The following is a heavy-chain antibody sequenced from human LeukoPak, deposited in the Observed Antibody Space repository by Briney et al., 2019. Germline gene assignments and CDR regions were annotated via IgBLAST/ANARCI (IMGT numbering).Heavy chain of an antibody. Sequence: GGSLRLSGAASGFTFSSYARSWVRKAPGKGLEWVSAISGSGGSTYYADSVKGRFTISRDNSKNTLYLQMNSLRAEDTAVYYCAKDGTTSSLDYWGQGTLVTVSS. CDR1: GFTFSSYA. V-gene: IGHV3-23*01. CDR3: AKDGTTSSLDY. D-gene: IGHD1-1*01. CDR2: ISGSGGST. J-gene: IGHJ4*02.